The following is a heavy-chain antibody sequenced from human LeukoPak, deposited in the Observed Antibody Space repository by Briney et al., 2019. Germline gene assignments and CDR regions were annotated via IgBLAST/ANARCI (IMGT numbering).Heavy chain of an antibody. V-gene: IGHV7-4-1*02. Sequence: GASVKVSCKASGYTFTSYAMNWVRQALGQGLEWMGWINTNTGNPTYAQGFTGRFVFSLDTSVSTAYLQISSLKAEDTAVYYCAREYCSSTSCYQDWFDPWGQGTLVTVSS. CDR2: INTNTGNP. D-gene: IGHD2-2*01. CDR3: AREYCSSTSCYQDWFDP. CDR1: GYTFTSYA. J-gene: IGHJ5*02.